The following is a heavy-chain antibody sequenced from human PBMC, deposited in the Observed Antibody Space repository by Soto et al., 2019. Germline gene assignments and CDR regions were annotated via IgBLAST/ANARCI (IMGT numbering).Heavy chain of an antibody. J-gene: IGHJ4*02. D-gene: IGHD3-16*01. CDR3: ARDGGPGGLGVDY. V-gene: IGHV3-33*01. Sequence: QVQLVESGGGVVQPGRSLRLSCAASGFSFSSYGMHWVRQAPGKGLEWVAVIWYDGRNKYYADSVKGRFTISRDNSKNTLYLQMNSLRDEDTAVYYCARDGGPGGLGVDYWGQGTLVTVSS. CDR1: GFSFSSYG. CDR2: IWYDGRNK.